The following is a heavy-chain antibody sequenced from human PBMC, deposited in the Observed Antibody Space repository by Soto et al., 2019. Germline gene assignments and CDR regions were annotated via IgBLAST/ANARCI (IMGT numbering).Heavy chain of an antibody. V-gene: IGHV3-30-3*01. Sequence: GGSLRLSCAASGFTFSSYAMHWVRQAPGKGLEWVAVISYDGSNKYYADSVKGRFTISRDNSKNTLYLQMNSLRAEDTAVYYCARDYTLTTVTTISWYFDLWGRGTLVTVSS. D-gene: IGHD4-17*01. CDR3: ARDYTLTTVTTISWYFDL. CDR1: GFTFSSYA. CDR2: ISYDGSNK. J-gene: IGHJ2*01.